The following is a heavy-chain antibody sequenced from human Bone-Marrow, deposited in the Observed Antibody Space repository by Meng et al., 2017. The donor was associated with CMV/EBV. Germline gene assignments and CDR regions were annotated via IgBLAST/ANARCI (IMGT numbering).Heavy chain of an antibody. CDR1: GGSISSYY. D-gene: IGHD6-13*01. V-gene: IGHV4-59*01. J-gene: IGHJ4*02. Sequence: SETLSLTCTVSGGSISSYYWSWVRQPPGKGLEWIGYIYYSGSTNYSPSLKSRVTISVDTSQNQFSLKLSSVTAADTAVYYCARMIAAAFDYWGQGTLVTVSS. CDR2: IYYSGST. CDR3: ARMIAAAFDY.